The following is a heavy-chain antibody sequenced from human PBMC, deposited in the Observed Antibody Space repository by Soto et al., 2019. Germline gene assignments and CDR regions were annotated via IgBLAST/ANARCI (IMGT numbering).Heavy chain of an antibody. D-gene: IGHD6-13*01. CDR2: ISGSVGST. V-gene: IGHV3-23*01. Sequence: GGSLRLSCAASGFTFSSYAMSWVRQAPGKGLEWVSAISGSVGSTYYADSVKGRFTISRDNSKNTLYLQMNSLRAEDTAVYYCAKAPGSSSWYYAFDIWGQGTMVTVSS. CDR3: AKAPGSSSWYYAFDI. J-gene: IGHJ3*02. CDR1: GFTFSSYA.